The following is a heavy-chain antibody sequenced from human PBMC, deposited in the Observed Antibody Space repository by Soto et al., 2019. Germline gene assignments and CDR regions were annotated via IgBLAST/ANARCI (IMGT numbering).Heavy chain of an antibody. Sequence: GASVKVSCKASGGTFSSYAISWVRQMPGKGLEWMGIIYPGDSDTRYSPSFQGQVTISADKYISTAYLQWSSLKASDTAMYYCARKDSSSAFDYWGQGTLVTVSS. CDR3: ARKDSSSAFDY. V-gene: IGHV5-51*03. D-gene: IGHD3-22*01. CDR1: GGTFSSYA. J-gene: IGHJ4*02. CDR2: IYPGDSDT.